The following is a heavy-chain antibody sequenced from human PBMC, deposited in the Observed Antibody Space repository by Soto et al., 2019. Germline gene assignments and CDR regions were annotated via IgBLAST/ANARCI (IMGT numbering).Heavy chain of an antibody. CDR3: SSALIVVVPAADAFDI. Sequence: EVELVESGGGLVQPGGSLRLSCAASGFTFSSYWMSWVRQAPGKGLEWVDNIKQDGSEKYYVDSVKGRFTISRDNAKNSLYLQMNSLRAEDTAVYYCSSALIVVVPAADAFDIWGQGTMVTVSS. V-gene: IGHV3-7*01. CDR1: GFTFSSYW. J-gene: IGHJ3*02. D-gene: IGHD2-2*01. CDR2: IKQDGSEK.